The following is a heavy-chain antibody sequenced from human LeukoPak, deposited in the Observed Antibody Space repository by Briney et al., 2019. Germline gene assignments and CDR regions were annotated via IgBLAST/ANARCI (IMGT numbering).Heavy chain of an antibody. Sequence: SETLSLTCTVSGGSISSSSYYWGWIRQPPGKGLEWIGSIYYSGSTYYNPSLKSRVTISVDTSKNQFSLKLSSVTAADTAVYYCARQATVVPLFDYWGQGTLVTVSS. CDR2: IYYSGST. D-gene: IGHD4-23*01. CDR1: GGSISSSSYY. J-gene: IGHJ4*02. V-gene: IGHV4-39*01. CDR3: ARQATVVPLFDY.